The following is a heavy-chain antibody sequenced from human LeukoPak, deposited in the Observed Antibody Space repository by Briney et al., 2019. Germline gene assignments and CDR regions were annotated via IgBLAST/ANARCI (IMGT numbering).Heavy chain of an antibody. V-gene: IGHV5-51*01. CDR1: GYSFTHCW. J-gene: IGHJ3*02. CDR3: ASRVVTADAFDI. CDR2: IFPSDSDT. D-gene: IGHD4-23*01. Sequence: GESLKISCKGSGYSFTHCWIGWVRQMPGKGLEWMGIIFPSDSDTRYSPSFQGQVTISADKSISTAYLQWSSLKASDTAMYYCASRVVTADAFDIWGQGTMVTVSS.